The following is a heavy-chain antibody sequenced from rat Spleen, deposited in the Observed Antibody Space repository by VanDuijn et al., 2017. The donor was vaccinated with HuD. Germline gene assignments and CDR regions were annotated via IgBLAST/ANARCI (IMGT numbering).Heavy chain of an antibody. V-gene: IGHV5-7*01. CDR2: ISYDASST. CDR3: ARHGWGYGVMDA. J-gene: IGHJ4*01. CDR1: GFTFSDYY. Sequence: EVQLVESDGGLVQPGRSLKLSCAASGFTFSDYYIAWVRQAPTTGLEWVATISYDASSTYYRDSVKGRFTISRDNAKSTIYLQMDSLRSEDTATYYCARHGWGYGVMDAWGQGASVTVSS. D-gene: IGHD4-3*01.